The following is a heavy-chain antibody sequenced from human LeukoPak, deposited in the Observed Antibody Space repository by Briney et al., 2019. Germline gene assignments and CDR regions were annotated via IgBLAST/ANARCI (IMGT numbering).Heavy chain of an antibody. CDR2: IKQDGSEK. Sequence: GGSLRLSCAASGFTFSSYWMSWVRQAPGKGLEWVANIKQDGSEKYYVDSVKGRFPISRDNAKNSLYLQMNSLRAEDTAVYYCASFDSSGYYYVSLGDAFDIWGQGTMVTVSS. V-gene: IGHV3-7*01. J-gene: IGHJ3*02. CDR1: GFTFSSYW. D-gene: IGHD3-22*01. CDR3: ASFDSSGYYYVSLGDAFDI.